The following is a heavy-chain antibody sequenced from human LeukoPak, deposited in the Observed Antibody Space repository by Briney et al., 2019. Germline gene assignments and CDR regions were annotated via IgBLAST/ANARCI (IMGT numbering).Heavy chain of an antibody. V-gene: IGHV3-7*01. CDR1: GFTFSSYW. CDR2: IKQDGSEK. Sequence: GGSLRLSCAASGFTFSSYWMSWVRQAPGEGLEWVANIKQDGSEKYYVDSVKGRFTISRDNAKNSLYLQMNSLRAEDTAVYYCARFLLQSYFDYWGQGTLVTVSS. J-gene: IGHJ4*02. D-gene: IGHD2-15*01. CDR3: ARFLLQSYFDY.